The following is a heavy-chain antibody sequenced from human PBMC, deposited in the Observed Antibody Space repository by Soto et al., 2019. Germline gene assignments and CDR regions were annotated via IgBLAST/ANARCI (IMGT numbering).Heavy chain of an antibody. CDR1: GYTFSSYG. D-gene: IGHD6-6*01. CDR2: ISAYNGNT. CDR3: ARELVEAARPPLYYYYYYGMDV. Sequence: ASVKVSCKASGYTFSSYGMSWVVQATGEGLERMVWISAYNGNTNYSQKFQGWVTMTRDTSISTAYMELSRLRSDDTAVYYCARELVEAARPPLYYYYYYGMDVWGQGTTVTVSS. V-gene: IGHV1-18*01. J-gene: IGHJ6*02.